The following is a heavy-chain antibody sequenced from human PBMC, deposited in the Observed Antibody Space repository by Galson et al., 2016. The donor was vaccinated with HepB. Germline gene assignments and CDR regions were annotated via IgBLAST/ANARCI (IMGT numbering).Heavy chain of an antibody. Sequence: SLRLSCAASGFNLRIYGIHWVRQAPGKGLEWLSVIWFDGSSKHYAGSVKGRFTISRDNSKNMVYLQMTSLRAEDTAVYYCTTGPGHIEVLTASEEYFQYWGQGTLVTVSS. CDR3: TTGPGHIEVLTASEEYFQY. CDR1: GFNLRIYG. J-gene: IGHJ1*01. CDR2: IWFDGSSK. D-gene: IGHD2-21*02. V-gene: IGHV3-33*01.